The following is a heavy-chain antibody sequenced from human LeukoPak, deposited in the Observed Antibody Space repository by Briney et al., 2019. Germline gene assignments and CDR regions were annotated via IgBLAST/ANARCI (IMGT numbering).Heavy chain of an antibody. CDR3: ARVGRTYSSSWPVQH. D-gene: IGHD6-13*01. CDR2: IYYSGST. V-gene: IGHV4-30-4*08. Sequence: SQTLSLTCTVSGGSISSGDYYWSWIRQPPGKGLEWIGYIYYSGSTYYNPSLKSRVTISVDTSKNQFSLKLSTVTAADTAVYYCARVGRTYSSSWPVQHWGQGTLVTVSS. J-gene: IGHJ1*01. CDR1: GGSISSGDYY.